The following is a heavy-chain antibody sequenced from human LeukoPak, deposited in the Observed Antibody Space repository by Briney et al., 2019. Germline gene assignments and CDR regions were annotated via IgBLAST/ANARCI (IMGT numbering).Heavy chain of an antibody. CDR1: GFTFSSYA. Sequence: TGGSLRLSCAASGFTFSSYAMSWVRQAPGKGLEWVSSISGSGNRTYYADSVKGRFTISRDNSKNTLYLQMNSLRAEDTAVYYCARMDHYDSSGYYSGGSDYWGQGTLVTVSS. CDR2: ISGSGNRT. J-gene: IGHJ4*02. D-gene: IGHD3-22*01. CDR3: ARMDHYDSSGYYSGGSDY. V-gene: IGHV3-23*01.